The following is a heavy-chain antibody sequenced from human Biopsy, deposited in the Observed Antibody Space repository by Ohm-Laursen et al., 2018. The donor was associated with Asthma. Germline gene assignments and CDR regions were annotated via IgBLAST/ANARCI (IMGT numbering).Heavy chain of an antibody. Sequence: VASVKVSCKASGYNFISFAIHWVRQAPGQRLEWMGWVNIGNGDTKYSQKFQGRVTITRDTSASTAYMELRSLRSEDTATYYCARTYYDFLTGQVKDVFGVWGQGTMVTVSS. J-gene: IGHJ3*01. CDR2: VNIGNGDT. V-gene: IGHV1-3*04. CDR1: GYNFISFA. CDR3: ARTYYDFLTGQVKDVFGV. D-gene: IGHD3-9*01.